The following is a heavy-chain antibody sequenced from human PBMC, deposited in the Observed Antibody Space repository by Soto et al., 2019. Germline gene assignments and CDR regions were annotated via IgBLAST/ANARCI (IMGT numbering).Heavy chain of an antibody. CDR1: GYTFISYG. CDR3: ARDSPPFDP. J-gene: IGHJ5*02. CDR2: IRAYNGNT. Sequence: QVQLVQSGAEVKKPGASVKVSCKASGYTFISYGISWVRQAPGQGLERMGWIRAYNGNTNYAQKLQGTVTMTTDTSTITAYMELRSPRSDDTAVYYCARDSPPFDPWGQGTLVTVSS. V-gene: IGHV1-18*01.